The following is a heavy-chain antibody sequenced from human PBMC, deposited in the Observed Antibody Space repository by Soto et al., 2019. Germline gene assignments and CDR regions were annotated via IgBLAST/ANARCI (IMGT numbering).Heavy chain of an antibody. CDR1: GGTVSSYA. J-gene: IGHJ2*01. Sequence: VQLVQSGAEVKKPGSKMKVSCKAAGGTVSSYAISWVRQAPGQGLAWMGGVIPIFGTANYAQKFQGRVTITADESTSTAYMELSSLRAEDTAVYYCASYPSRGIAVAAHRYWYFYLWGRGTLVTVSS. CDR3: ASYPSRGIAVAAHRYWYFYL. CDR2: VIPIFGTA. D-gene: IGHD6-19*01. V-gene: IGHV1-69*01.